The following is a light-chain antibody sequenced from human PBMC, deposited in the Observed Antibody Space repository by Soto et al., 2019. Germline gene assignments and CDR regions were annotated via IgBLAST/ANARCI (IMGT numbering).Light chain of an antibody. CDR2: GAS. J-gene: IGKJ4*01. CDR1: QRVTSSN. CDR3: QQYESSPLT. V-gene: IGKV3-20*01. Sequence: EIVLTQSPGTLSLSAGERATLSCRASQRVTSSNLAWYQQKPGQAPRLLIHGASTRATGIPDRFTGGGSGTDFTLTVTRLEPEDSAVYYCQQYESSPLTFGGGTKVDIK.